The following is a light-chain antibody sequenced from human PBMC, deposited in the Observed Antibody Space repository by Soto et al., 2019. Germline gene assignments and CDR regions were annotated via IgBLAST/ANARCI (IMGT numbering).Light chain of an antibody. CDR3: SSYTSGSTLV. V-gene: IGLV2-14*03. CDR2: DVS. J-gene: IGLJ2*01. Sequence: QSALTQPASVSGSPGQSITISCTGTSSDVGGYNYVSWYQHHPGKAPKLTIYDVSNRPSGVSNRFSGSKSGDTASLTISGLQAEDEADYYCSSYTSGSTLVFGAGTKLTVL. CDR1: SSDVGGYNY.